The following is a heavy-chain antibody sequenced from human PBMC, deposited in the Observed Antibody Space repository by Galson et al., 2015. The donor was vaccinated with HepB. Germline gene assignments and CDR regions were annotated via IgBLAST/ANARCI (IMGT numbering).Heavy chain of an antibody. CDR3: AKDLYSSSWQFDY. CDR2: ISYDGSNK. CDR1: GFTFSSYG. Sequence: SLRLSCAASGFTFSSYGMHWVRQAPGKGLEWVAVISYDGSNKYYADSVKGRFTISRDNPKNTLYLQMNSLRADDTAVYYCAKDLYSSSWQFDYWGQGTLVTVSS. J-gene: IGHJ4*02. V-gene: IGHV3-30*18. D-gene: IGHD6-13*01.